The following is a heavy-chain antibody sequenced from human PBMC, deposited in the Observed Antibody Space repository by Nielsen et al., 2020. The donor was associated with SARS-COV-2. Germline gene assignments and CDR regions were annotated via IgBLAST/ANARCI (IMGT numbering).Heavy chain of an antibody. CDR3: ARDPGNYDILTGYYVGAGFDP. D-gene: IGHD3-9*01. V-gene: IGHV4-59*01. J-gene: IGHJ5*02. CDR1: GGSISNFY. CDR2: IYYSGST. Sequence: SETLSLTCVVSGGSISNFYWNWIRQPPGKGLEWIGFIYYSGSTNYNPSLKSRVTISVDTSKNQFSLKLSSVTAADTAVYYCARDPGNYDILTGYYVGAGFDPWGQGTLVTVSS.